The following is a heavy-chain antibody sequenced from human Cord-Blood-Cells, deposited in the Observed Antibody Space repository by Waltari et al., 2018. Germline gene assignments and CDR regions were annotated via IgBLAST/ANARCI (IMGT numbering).Heavy chain of an antibody. J-gene: IGHJ6*03. Sequence: EVQLVESGGGLVQPGGSLRLSCAASGFTFSSYWMSWVRQAPGKGLEWVANIKQDGSEKYYVDSVKGRFTISRDNAKNSLYLQMNSLRAEDTAVYYCARDKGSGSYYYYYMDVWGKGTTVTVSS. CDR2: IKQDGSEK. D-gene: IGHD3-10*01. V-gene: IGHV3-7*01. CDR3: ARDKGSGSYYYYYMDV. CDR1: GFTFSSYW.